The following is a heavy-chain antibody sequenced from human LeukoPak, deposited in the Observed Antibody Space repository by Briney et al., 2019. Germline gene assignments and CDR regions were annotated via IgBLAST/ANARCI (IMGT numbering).Heavy chain of an antibody. Sequence: PSETLSLTCTVSGGSISSGSYYWSWIRQPAGKGLEWIGRIYTSGSTNYNPSLKSRVTISVDTSKNQFSLKLSSVIAADTAVYYCARENPSLYYYDSSGPDYWGQGTLVTVSS. CDR1: GGSISSGSYY. V-gene: IGHV4-61*02. J-gene: IGHJ4*02. D-gene: IGHD3-22*01. CDR2: IYTSGST. CDR3: ARENPSLYYYDSSGPDY.